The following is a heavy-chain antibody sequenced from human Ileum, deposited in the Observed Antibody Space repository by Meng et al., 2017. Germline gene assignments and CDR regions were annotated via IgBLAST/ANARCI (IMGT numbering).Heavy chain of an antibody. CDR2: IYTSGST. V-gene: IGHV4-61*02. J-gene: IGHJ4*02. D-gene: IGHD2-15*01. CDR1: GGSISSGSYY. Sequence: SETLSLTCTVSGGSISSGSYYWSWIRQPAGKGLEWIGRIYTSGSTNYNPSLKSRVTISVDTSKNQFSLKLSSVTAADTAVSYCARARCSGGSCYSDYWGQGTLVTVSS. CDR3: ARARCSGGSCYSDY.